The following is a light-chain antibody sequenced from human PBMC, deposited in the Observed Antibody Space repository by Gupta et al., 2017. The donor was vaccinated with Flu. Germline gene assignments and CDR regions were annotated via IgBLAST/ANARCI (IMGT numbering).Light chain of an antibody. CDR2: LEGSGTY. Sequence: LTCTLSSGHSSYIIAWHQQQPRKAPRYLMKLEGSGTYNKGSGVPDRFSGSSSGADRYLTISDLQSEDEADYYCETWDSNTHWVFGGGTKLTVL. CDR1: SGHSSYI. J-gene: IGLJ3*02. CDR3: ETWDSNTHWV. V-gene: IGLV4-60*03.